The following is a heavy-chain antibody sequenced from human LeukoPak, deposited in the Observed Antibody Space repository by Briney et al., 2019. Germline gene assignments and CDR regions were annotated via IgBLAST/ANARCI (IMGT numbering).Heavy chain of an antibody. V-gene: IGHV3-9*01. CDR2: ITWNSGDI. CDR1: GSTFEDYA. J-gene: IGHJ4*01. CDR3: AKLTVPSSPDLSY. Sequence: PGGSLRLSCAASGSTFEDYAMHWVRQAPGKGLEWVSGITWNSGDIGYADSVKGRLTISRDNSKNSLYPQMNSLRPDDTALYYCAKLTVPSSPDLSYWGHGTQVTVSS. D-gene: IGHD4-17*01.